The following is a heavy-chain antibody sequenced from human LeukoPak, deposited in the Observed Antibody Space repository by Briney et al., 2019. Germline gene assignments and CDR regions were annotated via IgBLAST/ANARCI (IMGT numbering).Heavy chain of an antibody. D-gene: IGHD1-26*01. J-gene: IGHJ4*02. CDR1: GFTLSSYS. Sequence: GGSLRLSCAASGFTLSSYSMNWVRQAPGKGLEWVSYISTSSATIYYADSVKGRFTISRDNAKNPLYLQMNSLRDEDTAVYYCAREARIVGATTPDYWGQGTLVTVSS. CDR3: AREARIVGATTPDY. V-gene: IGHV3-48*02. CDR2: ISTSSATI.